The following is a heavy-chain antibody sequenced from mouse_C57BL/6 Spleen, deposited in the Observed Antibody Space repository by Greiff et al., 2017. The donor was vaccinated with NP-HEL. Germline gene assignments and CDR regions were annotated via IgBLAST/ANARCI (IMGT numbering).Heavy chain of an antibody. CDR2: ISSGGDYI. CDR3: TRDSNYGEYYFDY. CDR1: GFTFSSYA. J-gene: IGHJ2*01. Sequence: DVMLVESGEGLVKPGGSLKLSCAASGFTFSSYAMSWVRQTPEKRLEWVAYISSGGDYIYYADTVKGRFTISRDNARNTLYLQMSSLKSEDTAMYYCTRDSNYGEYYFDYWGQGTTLTVSS. V-gene: IGHV5-9-1*02. D-gene: IGHD2-5*01.